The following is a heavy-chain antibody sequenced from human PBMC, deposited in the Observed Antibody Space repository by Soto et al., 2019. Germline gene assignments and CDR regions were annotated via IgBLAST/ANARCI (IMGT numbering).Heavy chain of an antibody. CDR1: GYTFTSYA. CDR2: INAGNGNT. V-gene: IGHV1-3*01. J-gene: IGHJ4*02. CDR3: ARSRGDSYGHSPFDY. Sequence: ASVKVSCKASGYTFTSYAMHWVRQAPGQRLEWMGWINAGNGNTKYSQKFQGRVTITRDTSASTAYMELSSLRSEDTAVYYCARSRGDSYGHSPFDYWGREPWSPSPQ. D-gene: IGHD5-18*01.